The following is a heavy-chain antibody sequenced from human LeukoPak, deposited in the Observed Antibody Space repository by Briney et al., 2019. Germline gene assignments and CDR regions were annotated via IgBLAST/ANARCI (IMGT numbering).Heavy chain of an antibody. Sequence: PSETLSLTCAVYGGSFSGYYWSWIRQPPGKGLEWIGEINHSGSTNYNPSLKSRVTISVGTSKNQFSLKLSSVTAADTAVYYCARGSLYYYYYYMDVWGKGTTVTVSS. CDR2: INHSGST. J-gene: IGHJ6*03. CDR1: GGSFSGYY. CDR3: ARGSLYYYYYYMDV. V-gene: IGHV4-34*01.